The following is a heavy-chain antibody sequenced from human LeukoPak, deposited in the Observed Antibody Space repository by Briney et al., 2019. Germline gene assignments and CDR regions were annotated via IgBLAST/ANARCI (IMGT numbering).Heavy chain of an antibody. V-gene: IGHV4-39*01. D-gene: IGHD3-10*01. CDR2: FHYSGST. CDR1: GGSISSSSYY. Sequence: PSETLSLTCTVSGGSISSSSYYWGWIRQPPGKGLEWIGRFHYSGSTYYNPSIKSRVTISVDTSKNQFSLKLSSVTAADTAVYYCARRLLLWFGELLGTYYYGMDVWGQGTTVTVSS. J-gene: IGHJ6*02. CDR3: ARRLLLWFGELLGTYYYGMDV.